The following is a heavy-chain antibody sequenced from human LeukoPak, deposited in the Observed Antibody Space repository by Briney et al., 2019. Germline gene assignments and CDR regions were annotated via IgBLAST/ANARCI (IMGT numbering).Heavy chain of an antibody. CDR1: GFTVSSNY. V-gene: IGHV4-59*02. CDR2: IYYSEST. Sequence: GSLRLSCAASGFTVSSNYMSWIRQPPGKGLEWIGYIYYSESTNYYPSLKSRVTIALDTSKNQLSLKLSSVTAADTAVYYCARHLSGSRTTFDYWGQGTLVTVSS. CDR3: ARHLSGSRTTFDY. J-gene: IGHJ4*02. D-gene: IGHD1-26*01.